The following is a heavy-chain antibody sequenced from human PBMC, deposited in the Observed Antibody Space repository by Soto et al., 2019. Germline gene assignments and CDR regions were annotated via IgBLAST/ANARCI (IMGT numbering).Heavy chain of an antibody. CDR2: MSGSGGST. D-gene: IGHD6-19*01. J-gene: IGHJ4*02. CDR3: EKDTGPAVAGTFDY. Sequence: GGSKRLSYEASGFTFSNYAMSWVRQAPGKGLELVLAMSGSGGSTYYADSVKGRFTISRDNSKNTLYLQMNSLRAEDTAVYYCEKDTGPAVAGTFDYWGQGTLVTVSS. CDR1: GFTFSNYA. V-gene: IGHV3-23*01.